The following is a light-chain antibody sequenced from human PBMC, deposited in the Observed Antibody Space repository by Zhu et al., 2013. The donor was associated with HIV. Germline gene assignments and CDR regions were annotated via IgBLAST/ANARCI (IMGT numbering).Light chain of an antibody. J-gene: IGLJ1*01. CDR3: NSRDSSGNHFV. CDR1: TLRNYY. CDR2: GKD. Sequence: SSELTQDPAVSVALGQTVRITCQGDTLRNYYASWYQQRPGQAPILVIYGKDNRPSGIPDRFSGSSAGNTASLTITGAQAEDEADYYCNSRDSSGNHFVFGPGTKVSVL. V-gene: IGLV3-19*01.